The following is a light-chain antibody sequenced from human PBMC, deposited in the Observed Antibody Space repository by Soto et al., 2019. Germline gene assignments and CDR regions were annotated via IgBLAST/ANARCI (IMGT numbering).Light chain of an antibody. CDR3: QHRTNWPPT. J-gene: IGKJ5*01. CDR2: DAS. V-gene: IGKV3-11*01. Sequence: EIVLTQSPGTLSLSPGERATLSCRASQSVSNNYLAWYQQKPGQAPRLLIYDASTRATGIPARFSGSGSGTDFTLTISSLESEDFAVYYCQHRTNWPPTFGQGTRLEIK. CDR1: QSVSNNY.